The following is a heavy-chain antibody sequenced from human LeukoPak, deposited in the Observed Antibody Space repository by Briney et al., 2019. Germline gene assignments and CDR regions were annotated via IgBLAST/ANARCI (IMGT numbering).Heavy chain of an antibody. V-gene: IGHV3-20*04. J-gene: IGHJ4*02. D-gene: IGHD6-19*01. CDR1: GFTFSNAW. CDR3: ARDGRSGWYADY. Sequence: GGSLRLSCAASGFTFSNAWMSWVRQAPGKGLEWVSGINWNGGSTGYTDSLKGRFTISRDTAKNSLYLEMNSLRAEDTAFYYCARDGRSGWYADYWGRGTLVTVSS. CDR2: INWNGGST.